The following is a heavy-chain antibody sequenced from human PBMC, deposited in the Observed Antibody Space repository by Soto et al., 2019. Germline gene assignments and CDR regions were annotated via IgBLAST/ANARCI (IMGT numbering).Heavy chain of an antibody. CDR2: TYYSSKWYN. D-gene: IGHD3-9*01. V-gene: IGHV6-1*01. CDR1: GDSVSSNSAA. CDR3: AKDLWPTYYDILTGSPVGMDV. Sequence: PSQTLSLTCAISGDSVSSNSAAWNWIRQSPSRGLEWLGRTYYSSKWYNDYAVSVKSRITINPDTSKNQFSLQMNSLRAEDTAVYYCAKDLWPTYYDILTGSPVGMDVWGQGTTVTVSS. J-gene: IGHJ6*02.